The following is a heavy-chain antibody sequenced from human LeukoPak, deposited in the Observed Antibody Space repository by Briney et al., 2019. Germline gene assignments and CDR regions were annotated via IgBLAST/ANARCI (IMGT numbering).Heavy chain of an antibody. D-gene: IGHD6-19*01. CDR2: ISSSGSTI. V-gene: IGHV3-48*03. CDR3: ARAYSSGWFKYWIDP. CDR1: GFTFSSYE. Sequence: GGSLRLSCAASGFTFSSYEMNWVRQAPGKGLEWVSYISSSGSTIYYADSVKGRFTISRDNAKNSLYLQMNSLRAEDTAVYYCARAYSSGWFKYWIDPWGPGTLVTVSS. J-gene: IGHJ5*02.